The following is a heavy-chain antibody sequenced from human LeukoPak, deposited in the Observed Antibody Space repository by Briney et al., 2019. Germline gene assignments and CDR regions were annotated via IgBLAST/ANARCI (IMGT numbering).Heavy chain of an antibody. CDR1: GGSINNYN. Sequence: SDTLSLTCTVAGGSINNYNCTWIRQPPGKGLEWIGYISHSGSANYNPSLKSRVTISVDTSKNQFSLKLNSVIAADTAVYYCAGRFSGYSSSWHWFDPWGQGTLVTVSS. CDR3: AGRFSGYSSSWHWFDP. V-gene: IGHV4-59*01. J-gene: IGHJ5*02. D-gene: IGHD6-13*01. CDR2: ISHSGSA.